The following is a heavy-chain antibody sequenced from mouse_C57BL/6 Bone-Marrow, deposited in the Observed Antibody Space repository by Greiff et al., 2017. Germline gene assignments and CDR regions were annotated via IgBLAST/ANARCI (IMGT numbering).Heavy chain of an antibody. J-gene: IGHJ1*03. CDR3: ARLITTVVAPQWYFDV. Sequence: EVQLVESGGGLVQPGGSLKLSCAASGFTFSDYYMYWVRQTPEKRLEWVAYISNGGGSTYYPDTVKGRFTISRDNAKNTLYLQMRRLKSEDTAMYYCARLITTVVAPQWYFDVWGTGTTVTVSS. V-gene: IGHV5-12*01. CDR1: GFTFSDYY. CDR2: ISNGGGST. D-gene: IGHD1-1*01.